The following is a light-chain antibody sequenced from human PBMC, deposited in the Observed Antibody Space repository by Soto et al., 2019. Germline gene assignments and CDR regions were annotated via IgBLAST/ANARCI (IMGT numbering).Light chain of an antibody. CDR3: QQPISWPLT. Sequence: EIVLRQAPATLSFSRVERATLSCRASQSVTNSLAWYQQKPGQAPRLLVYDASNRATGIPTRFSGSGSGTDFTLTLRTLEPEDFALYYCQQPISWPLTFAGGTKV. V-gene: IGKV3-11*01. J-gene: IGKJ4*01. CDR1: QSVTNS. CDR2: DAS.